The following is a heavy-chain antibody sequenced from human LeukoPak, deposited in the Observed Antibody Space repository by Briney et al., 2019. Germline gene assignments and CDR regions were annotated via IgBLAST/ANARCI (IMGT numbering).Heavy chain of an antibody. D-gene: IGHD2-2*01. J-gene: IGHJ1*01. CDR3: ARGKYQLLVGYFQH. Sequence: ASVKDSCKASGYTFTGDYMHWVRQAPGQGLGWMGWINPNSGVANYAQKLQGRVTMTRDTSISTAYIELSRLRSDDTAVYYCARGKYQLLVGYFQHWGQGTLVTVSS. CDR1: GYTFTGDY. V-gene: IGHV1-2*02. CDR2: INPNSGVA.